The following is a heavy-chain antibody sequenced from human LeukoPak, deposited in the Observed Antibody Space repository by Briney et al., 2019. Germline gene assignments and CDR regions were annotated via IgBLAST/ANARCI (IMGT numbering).Heavy chain of an antibody. Sequence: GGSLRLSCVASGFSLSDHHMTWIRQAPGKGLEWLSFIATGSRFTEWADSVRGRFTISGDDATNSLYLQLNNLRADDTAVYYCARDLAADKRALDVWGQGTAVIVAS. J-gene: IGHJ6*02. D-gene: IGHD6-25*01. CDR1: GFSLSDHH. V-gene: IGHV3-11*05. CDR2: IATGSRFT. CDR3: ARDLAADKRALDV.